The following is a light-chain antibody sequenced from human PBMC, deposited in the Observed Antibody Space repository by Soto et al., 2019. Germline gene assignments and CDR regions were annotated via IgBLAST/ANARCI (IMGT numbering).Light chain of an antibody. CDR1: QSVSSY. CDR2: DVS. V-gene: IGKV3-11*01. CDR3: QQRSNWPPT. Sequence: EIVLTQSPATLSLSPGERATLSCRASQSVSSYLAWYQQKPGQAPRLLIYDVSNRATGIPARCSGSGSGTDFTLTISSLEPEDFAVYYCQQRSNWPPTFGQGTKVEIK. J-gene: IGKJ1*01.